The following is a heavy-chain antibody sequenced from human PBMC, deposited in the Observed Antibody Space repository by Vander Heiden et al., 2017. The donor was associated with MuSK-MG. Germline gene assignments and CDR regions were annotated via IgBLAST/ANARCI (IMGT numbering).Heavy chain of an antibody. V-gene: IGHV3-48*03. CDR1: GFTFSSYE. J-gene: IGHJ4*02. CDR2: ISSSGSTI. CDR3: ARGAGARQNYFDF. Sequence: EVQLVESGGGLVQPGGSLRLSCAASGFTFSSYEMNWVRQAPGKGLEWVSYISSSGSTIYYADAVKGRFTISRDNAKNSLYLQMNSLRAEDTAVYYCARGAGARQNYFDFWGQGTLVTVSS.